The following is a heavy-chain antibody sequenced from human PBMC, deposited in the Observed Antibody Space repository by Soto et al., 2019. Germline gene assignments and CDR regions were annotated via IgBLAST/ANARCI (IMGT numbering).Heavy chain of an antibody. J-gene: IGHJ4*02. Sequence: QITLKESGPTLVRPTQTLTLTCAFSGFSLSTSGVGVGWIRQPPGKALEWLAVIYWDDSKHYSPSLRSRLTITNDTSKTQVFLTMPNMDPMDTGTYYCAHKGPEDWPLDYWGQGTPVTVSS. D-gene: IGHD3-9*01. CDR1: GFSLSTSGVG. CDR3: AHKGPEDWPLDY. CDR2: IYWDDSK. V-gene: IGHV2-5*02.